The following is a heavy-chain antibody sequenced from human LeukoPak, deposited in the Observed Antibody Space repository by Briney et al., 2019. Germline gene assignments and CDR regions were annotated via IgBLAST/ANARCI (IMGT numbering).Heavy chain of an antibody. CDR1: GFTFSRYS. CDR2: ISISSSYI. Sequence: KPGGSLRLSCAASGFTFSRYSMNWVRQAPGKGLEWVSSISISSSYIYYADSVKGRFTISRDNAKNSLYLQMNSLRAEDTAVYYCARDRAWYYDILTGCYMDVWGKGTTVTVSS. J-gene: IGHJ6*03. CDR3: ARDRAWYYDILTGCYMDV. D-gene: IGHD3-9*01. V-gene: IGHV3-21*01.